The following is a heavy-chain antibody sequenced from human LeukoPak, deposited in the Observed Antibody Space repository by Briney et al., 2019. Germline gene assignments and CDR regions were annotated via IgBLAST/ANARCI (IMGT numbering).Heavy chain of an antibody. D-gene: IGHD3-10*01. CDR3: ARGGLVRGSLNSLTGFDI. CDR1: GGSFSGYY. CDR2: INHSGST. Sequence: SETLSLTCAVYGGSFSGYYWSWIRQPPGKGLEWIGEINHSGSTNYNPSLKSRVTISVDTSKNQFSLHLNSVTPDDTALYYCARGGLVRGSLNSLTGFDIWGQGTMVTVSS. V-gene: IGHV4-34*01. J-gene: IGHJ3*02.